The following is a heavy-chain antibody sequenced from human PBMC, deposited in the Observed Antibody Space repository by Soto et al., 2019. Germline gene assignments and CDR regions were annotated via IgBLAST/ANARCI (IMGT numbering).Heavy chain of an antibody. CDR1: SGSISSSNW. CDR3: ATQRLYSSSWYYYYYYYMDV. V-gene: IGHV4-4*02. Sequence: SETLSLTCAVSSGSISSSNWWSWVRQPPGKGLEWIGEIYHSGSTNYNPSLKSRVTISVDKSKNQFSLKLSSVTAADTAVYYCATQRLYSSSWYYYYYYYMDVWGKGTTVTVSS. J-gene: IGHJ6*03. D-gene: IGHD6-13*01. CDR2: IYHSGST.